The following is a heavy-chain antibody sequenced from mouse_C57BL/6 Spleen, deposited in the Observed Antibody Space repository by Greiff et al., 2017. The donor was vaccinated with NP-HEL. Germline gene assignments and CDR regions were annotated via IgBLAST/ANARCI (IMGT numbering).Heavy chain of an antibody. CDR2: ISYDGSN. J-gene: IGHJ2*01. D-gene: IGHD1-1*01. V-gene: IGHV3-6*01. Sequence: EVQLVESGPGLVKPSQSLSLTCSVTGYSITSGYYWNWIRQFPGNKLEWMGYISYDGSNNYNPSLKNRISITRDTSKNQFFLKLNSVTTEDTATYYCARLGLLLRPLYYFDYWGQGTTLTVSS. CDR3: ARLGLLLRPLYYFDY. CDR1: GYSITSGYY.